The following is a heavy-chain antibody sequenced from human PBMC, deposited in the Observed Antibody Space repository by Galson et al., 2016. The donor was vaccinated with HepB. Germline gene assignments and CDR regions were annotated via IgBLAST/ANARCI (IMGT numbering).Heavy chain of an antibody. CDR2: ISSSGGRT. Sequence: SLRLSCAASGFTFGSYVMSWVRQAPGKGLEWVSAISSSGGRTYYADSVKGRFTISRDNSKNTLYLQMNSLRAEETAVYYCAKDGTVMVNSYYYYYMDVWGKGTTVTVSS. D-gene: IGHD5-18*01. CDR3: AKDGTVMVNSYYYYYMDV. CDR1: GFTFGSYV. V-gene: IGHV3-23*01. J-gene: IGHJ6*03.